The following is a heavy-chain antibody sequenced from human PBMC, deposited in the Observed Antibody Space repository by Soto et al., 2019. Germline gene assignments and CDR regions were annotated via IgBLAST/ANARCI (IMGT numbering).Heavy chain of an antibody. CDR3: AREPWSSVPDTP. V-gene: IGHV3-66*01. J-gene: IGHJ5*02. CDR1: GFTVSNNY. Sequence: GGSLRLSCAASGFTVSNNYMSWVRQAPGKGLEWVSVIYGSGDTYYADSVKGRFTVSRDNSKNTLYLQINGLKADDTAVYYCAREPWSSVPDTPWGQGTLVTVSS. CDR2: IYGSGDT. D-gene: IGHD6-19*01.